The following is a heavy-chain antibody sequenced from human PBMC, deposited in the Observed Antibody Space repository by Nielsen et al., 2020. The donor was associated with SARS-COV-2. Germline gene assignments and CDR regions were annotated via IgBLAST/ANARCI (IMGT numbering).Heavy chain of an antibody. CDR2: IKSKAHGETT. V-gene: IGHV3-15*01. Sequence: GESLKISCAASGFTFSDAWMSWARRAPGKGLEWVGRIKSKAHGETTDYAAPVKGRFTISRDDSKMTLYVQMNSLKAEDTGVYYCTTDAKATISNYFQCWGQGTLVTVSS. J-gene: IGHJ4*02. CDR3: TTDAKATISNYFQC. D-gene: IGHD5-12*01. CDR1: GFTFSDAW.